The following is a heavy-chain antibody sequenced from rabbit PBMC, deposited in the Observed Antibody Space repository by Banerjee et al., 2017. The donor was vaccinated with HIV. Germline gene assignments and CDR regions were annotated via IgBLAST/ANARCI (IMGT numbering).Heavy chain of an antibody. V-gene: IGHV1S45*01. Sequence: QEQLEESGGDLVQPEGSLKITCKASGFSFSSGYDVCWVRQAPGKGLEWIGFIYTSSGSTWYASWAKGRFTISKTSSTTVTLQMTSLTAADTATYFCARGYVYGMDLWGQGTLVTVS. CDR1: GFSFSSGYD. CDR2: IYTSSGST. J-gene: IGHJ6*01. CDR3: ARGYVYGMDL.